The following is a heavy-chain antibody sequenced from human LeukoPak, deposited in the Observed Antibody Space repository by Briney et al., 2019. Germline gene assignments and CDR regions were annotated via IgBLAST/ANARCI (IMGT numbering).Heavy chain of an antibody. CDR1: GFTFSDYY. CDR2: ISSSGSTI. D-gene: IGHD5-24*01. Sequence: GGSLRLSCAASGFTFSDYYMSWIRQAPGKGLEWVSYISSSGSTIYYADPVKGRFTISRDNAKNSLYLQMNSLRAEDTAVYYCARCERDGYNGVDYWGQGTLVTVSS. J-gene: IGHJ4*02. CDR3: ARCERDGYNGVDY. V-gene: IGHV3-11*01.